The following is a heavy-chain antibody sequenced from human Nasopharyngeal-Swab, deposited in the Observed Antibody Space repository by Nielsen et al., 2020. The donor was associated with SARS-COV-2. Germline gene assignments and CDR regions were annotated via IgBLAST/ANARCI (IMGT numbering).Heavy chain of an antibody. CDR3: ARAYYDILTGSYYYYYYMDV. CDR2: IYYSGST. Sequence: SETLSLTCTVSGGSISSYYWSWIRQPPGKVLEWIGYIYYSGSTNYNPSLKSRVTISVDTSKNQFSLKLSSVTAADTAVYYCARAYYDILTGSYYYYYYMDVWGKGTTVTVSS. V-gene: IGHV4-59*12. CDR1: GGSISSYY. J-gene: IGHJ6*03. D-gene: IGHD3-9*01.